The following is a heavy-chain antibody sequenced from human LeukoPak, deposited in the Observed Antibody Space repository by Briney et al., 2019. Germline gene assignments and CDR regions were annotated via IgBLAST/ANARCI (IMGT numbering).Heavy chain of an antibody. V-gene: IGHV3-30-3*01. D-gene: IGHD5-18*01. J-gene: IGHJ4*02. CDR3: ARPLQYSYGYYFDY. CDR1: GFTFSSYA. CDR2: ISYDGSNK. Sequence: PGGSLRLSCAASGFTFSSYAMHWVHQAPGRGLEWVAVISYDGSNKYYADSVKGRFTISRDNSKNTLYLQMNSLRAEDTAVYYCARPLQYSYGYYFDYWGQGTLVTVSS.